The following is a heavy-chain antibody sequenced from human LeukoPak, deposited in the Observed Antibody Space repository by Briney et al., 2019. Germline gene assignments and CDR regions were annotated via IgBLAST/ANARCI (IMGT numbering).Heavy chain of an antibody. CDR3: ARAHEYYDYVWGSYRYVPQIDY. J-gene: IGHJ4*02. V-gene: IGHV4-31*02. CDR2: IYYSGST. Sequence: LRLSCAASGFTFSSYAMSWVRQHPGKGLEWIGYIYYSGSTYYNPSLKSRVTISVDTSKNQFSLKLSSVTAADTAVYYCARAHEYYDYVWGSYRYVPQIDYWGQGTLVTVSS. D-gene: IGHD3-16*02. CDR1: GFTFSSYA.